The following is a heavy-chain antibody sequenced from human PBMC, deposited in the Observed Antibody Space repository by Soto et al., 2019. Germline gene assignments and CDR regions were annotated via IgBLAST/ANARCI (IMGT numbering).Heavy chain of an antibody. D-gene: IGHD6-19*01. CDR3: ARAGGLGAVAVDY. CDR1: GGSISSGGYS. J-gene: IGHJ4*02. CDR2: IYHSGST. Sequence: QLQLQESGSGLVKPSQTLSLTCAVSGGSISSGGYSWSWIRQPPGKGLEWIGYIYHSGSTYYNPSIKSRGTISVDRSKNQFSLKLRSVTAADTAVYYCARAGGLGAVAVDYWGQGTLVTVSS. V-gene: IGHV4-30-2*01.